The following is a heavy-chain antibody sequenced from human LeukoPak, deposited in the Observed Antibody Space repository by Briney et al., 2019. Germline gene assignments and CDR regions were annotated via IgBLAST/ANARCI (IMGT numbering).Heavy chain of an antibody. D-gene: IGHD3-10*01. CDR2: IIPIFGTT. V-gene: IGHV1-69*13. CDR1: GGTFSSYA. J-gene: IGHJ6*03. CDR3: VRGLLWFVEPSDYYYYFMDL. Sequence: GASVKVSCKASGGTFSSYAITWVRQAPGQGLEWMGGIIPIFGTTNYAQKFQGRVTITVDESTSAVYLEVNSLRSEDTAVYYCVRGLLWFVEPSDYYYYFMDLWGKGTTVAVSS.